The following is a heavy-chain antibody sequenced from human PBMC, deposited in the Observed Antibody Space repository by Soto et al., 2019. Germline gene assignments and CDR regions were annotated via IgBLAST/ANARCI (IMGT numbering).Heavy chain of an antibody. D-gene: IGHD3-10*01. CDR3: ARDRHYGSGSYRLVY. CDR2: ISYDGSNK. V-gene: IGHV3-30-3*01. CDR1: GFTFSSYA. J-gene: IGHJ4*02. Sequence: GGSLRLCCAASGFTFSSYAMDWVRQAPGKGLEWVAVISYDGSNKYYADSVKGRFTISRDNSKNTLYLQMNSLRAEDTAVYYCARDRHYGSGSYRLVYWGQGTLVTVSS.